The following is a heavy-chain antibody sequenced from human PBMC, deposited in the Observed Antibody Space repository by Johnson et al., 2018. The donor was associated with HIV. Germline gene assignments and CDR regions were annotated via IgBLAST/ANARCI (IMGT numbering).Heavy chain of an antibody. CDR2: ISYDGSNK. Sequence: VQLVESGGGVVQPGRSLRLSCAASGFTFSSYAMHWVRQAPGKGLEWVAVISYDGSNKYSADSVKGRFTISRDNAKNSLYLQMNSLRAEETALYYCAATDAFDIWGQGTMVTVSS. CDR3: AATDAFDI. V-gene: IGHV3-30-3*01. J-gene: IGHJ3*02. D-gene: IGHD2-15*01. CDR1: GFTFSSYA.